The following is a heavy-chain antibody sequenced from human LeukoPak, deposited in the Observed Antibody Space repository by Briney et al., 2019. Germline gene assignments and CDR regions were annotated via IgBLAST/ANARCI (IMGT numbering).Heavy chain of an antibody. Sequence: PGGSLRLSCAASGFTFSNAWMSWVRQAPGKGLEWVGRIKSKTDGGTTDYAAPVKGRFTISRDDSQNTLYLQMNSLKTEDTAVYYCTTGAPRAYSGSYSNCWGRGTLVTVSS. CDR3: TTGAPRAYSGSYSNC. D-gene: IGHD1-26*01. CDR2: IKSKTDGGTT. V-gene: IGHV3-15*01. CDR1: GFTFSNAW. J-gene: IGHJ4*02.